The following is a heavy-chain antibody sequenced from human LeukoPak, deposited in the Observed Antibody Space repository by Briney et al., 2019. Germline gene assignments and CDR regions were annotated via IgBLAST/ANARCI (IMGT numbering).Heavy chain of an antibody. Sequence: PGGSLRLSCAASRFTFSTYTMNWVRQAPGKGLVWVSSISSSSSYIYYADSVKGRFTISRDNAKNSLYLQMNTLRAEDTAVYYCARDRTTVTTFDYWGQGTLVTVSS. CDR1: RFTFSTYT. D-gene: IGHD4-17*01. J-gene: IGHJ4*02. CDR2: ISSSSSYI. CDR3: ARDRTTVTTFDY. V-gene: IGHV3-21*01.